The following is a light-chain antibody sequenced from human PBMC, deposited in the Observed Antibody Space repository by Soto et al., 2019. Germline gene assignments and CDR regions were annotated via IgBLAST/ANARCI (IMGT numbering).Light chain of an antibody. V-gene: IGKV1-5*01. Sequence: DIQMTQSPSTLSASVGDRVTITCRASQSISSWLAWYQQKPGKAPKLLIYDASSLESGAPSRFSGSGSGTEFTLTISSLQPDGFATYYCQQYNSYRTFGQGTKVDIK. J-gene: IGKJ1*01. CDR3: QQYNSYRT. CDR1: QSISSW. CDR2: DAS.